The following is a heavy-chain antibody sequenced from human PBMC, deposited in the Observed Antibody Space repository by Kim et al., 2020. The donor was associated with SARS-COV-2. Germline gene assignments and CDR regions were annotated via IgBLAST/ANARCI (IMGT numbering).Heavy chain of an antibody. V-gene: IGHV4-59*08. Sequence: GSTNHNPSLKSRVTISVDTSKNQFSLKLSSVTAADTAVYYCARLSLPVYWGQGTLVTVSS. J-gene: IGHJ4*02. CDR3: ARLSLPVY. CDR2: GST.